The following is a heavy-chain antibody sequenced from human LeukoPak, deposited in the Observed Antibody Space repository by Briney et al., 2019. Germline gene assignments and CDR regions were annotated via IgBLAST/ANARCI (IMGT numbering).Heavy chain of an antibody. CDR3: ARFLYGHYSHYFDY. V-gene: IGHV5-51*01. D-gene: IGHD4-17*01. J-gene: IGHJ4*02. CDR2: IYPGDTET. CDR1: GYTFSNYW. Sequence: GESLKISCKGSGYTFSNYWIGWVRQMPGEDLEWMGVIYPGDTETRYSPSFQGQVTISADKSISTAYVQWSSLRASDTAMYYCARFLYGHYSHYFDYWGQGTLVTVSS.